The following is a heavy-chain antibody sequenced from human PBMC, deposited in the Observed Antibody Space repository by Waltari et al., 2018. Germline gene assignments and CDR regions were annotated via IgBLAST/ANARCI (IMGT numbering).Heavy chain of an antibody. CDR2: INHSGST. CDR1: GGSFSGYY. V-gene: IGHV4-34*01. D-gene: IGHD3-3*01. CDR3: ASTMGDYDFWSG. J-gene: IGHJ4*02. Sequence: QVQLQQWGAGLLKPSETLSLTCAVYGGSFSGYYWSWIRQPPGKGLEWIGEINHSGSTNYNPSLKSRVTISVDTSKNQFSLKLSSVTAADTAVYYCASTMGDYDFWSGWGQGTLVTVSS.